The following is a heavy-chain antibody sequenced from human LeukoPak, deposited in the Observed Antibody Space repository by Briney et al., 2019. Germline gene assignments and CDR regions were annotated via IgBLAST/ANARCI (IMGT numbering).Heavy chain of an antibody. Sequence: SETLSLTCTVSGGSISSGSYYGSWIRQPAGKGLEWIGRVYTSGSTDYNPSLQSRVTISIDTSKNQFSLKLNSVTAADTAVYYCATVRSAAMFYYYYMDVWGKGTTVTVSS. J-gene: IGHJ6*03. CDR2: VYTSGST. CDR3: ATVRSAAMFYYYYMDV. CDR1: GGSISSGSYY. D-gene: IGHD2-2*01. V-gene: IGHV4-61*02.